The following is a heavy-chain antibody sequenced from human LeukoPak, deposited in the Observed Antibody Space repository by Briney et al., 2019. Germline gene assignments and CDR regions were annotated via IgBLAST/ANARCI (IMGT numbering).Heavy chain of an antibody. D-gene: IGHD3-10*01. CDR3: ARVSLVRGAPDYYFDY. Sequence: SETLSLTCTVSGDSISNYYWSWIRQPAGKGLEWIGRIYTSGSTNYNPSLRSRVTMSVDTSKNQFSLKLSSVTAADTAVYYCARVSLVRGAPDYYFDYWGQGTLVTVSS. CDR1: GDSISNYY. V-gene: IGHV4-4*07. CDR2: IYTSGST. J-gene: IGHJ4*02.